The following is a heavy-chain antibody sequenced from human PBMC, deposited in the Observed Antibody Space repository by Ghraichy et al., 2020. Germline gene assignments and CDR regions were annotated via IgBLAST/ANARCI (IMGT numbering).Heavy chain of an antibody. CDR3: AGRTTYAMGAFDI. CDR2: IYYSGST. J-gene: IGHJ3*02. D-gene: IGHD2-8*01. V-gene: IGHV4-30-4*07. Sequence: SETLALTCAVSGGSISSGGYSWSWIRQPPGKGLEWIGYIYYSGSTYYKPSLKSRVTISVDTSKNQFSLKLSSVTAADTAVYYCAGRTTYAMGAFDIWGQGTMVTVSS. CDR1: GGSISSGGYS.